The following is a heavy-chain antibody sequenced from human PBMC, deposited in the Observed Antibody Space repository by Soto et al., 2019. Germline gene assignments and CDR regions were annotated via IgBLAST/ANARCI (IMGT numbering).Heavy chain of an antibody. CDR3: EWDSGYCCWDDY. J-gene: IGHJ4*02. Sequence: QVQLVQSGAEEKKPGASVKVSCKASGYTFTSYAMHWVRQAPGQRLEWMGWINAGNGNTKYSQKFQGRVTITRDTPASSAYMELSSLRSEDTAVYYCEWDSGYCCWDDYWGQGPLVTVSS. D-gene: IGHD3-22*01. CDR2: INAGNGNT. V-gene: IGHV1-3*05. CDR1: GYTFTSYA.